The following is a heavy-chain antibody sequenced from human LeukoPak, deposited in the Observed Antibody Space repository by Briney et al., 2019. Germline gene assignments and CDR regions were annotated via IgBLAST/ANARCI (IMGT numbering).Heavy chain of an antibody. J-gene: IGHJ4*02. CDR3: ARSASAYYNVFDY. Sequence: GESLKISCKGSGNSFTNYWIGWVRQMPGKGLEWMGIIYPGDSDTRYSPSFQGQVTISADKSISTAYLQWSSLKASDTAMYYCARSASAYYNVFDYWGQGTLVIVSS. CDR2: IYPGDSDT. V-gene: IGHV5-51*01. CDR1: GNSFTNYW. D-gene: IGHD3-10*01.